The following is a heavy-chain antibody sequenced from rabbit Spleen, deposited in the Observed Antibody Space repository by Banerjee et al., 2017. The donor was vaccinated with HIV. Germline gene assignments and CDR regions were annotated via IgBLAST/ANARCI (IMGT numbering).Heavy chain of an antibody. J-gene: IGHJ4*01. V-gene: IGHV1S47*01. CDR2: IDPIFSGT. CDR3: ARDFAGYIGNGYYFNL. CDR1: GFDFSSYG. D-gene: IGHD7-1*01. Sequence: QEQLVESGGGLVQPGGSLKLSCKASGFDFSSYGVSWVRQAPGKGLEWIGFIDPIFSGTSYANWVNGRFTISRSTSLSTVVLKMTSLTVADTATYFCARDFAGYIGNGYYFNLWGQGTLVTVS.